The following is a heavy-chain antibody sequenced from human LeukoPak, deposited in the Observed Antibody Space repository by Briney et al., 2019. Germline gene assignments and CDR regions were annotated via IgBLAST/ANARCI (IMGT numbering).Heavy chain of an antibody. V-gene: IGHV3-30*02. CDR2: KRYDGSNK. Sequence: GGSLILSCAASGFPLSSQGVHWVRQAPGRGRGWEPFKRYDGSNKNYADSVKGRLTISRDNYNNTLYLQMNSLRAEDTAVYYCAKDSVQLLFNWFDPWGQGTLVTVSS. CDR1: GFPLSSQG. J-gene: IGHJ5*02. CDR3: AKDSVQLLFNWFDP. D-gene: IGHD2-2*01.